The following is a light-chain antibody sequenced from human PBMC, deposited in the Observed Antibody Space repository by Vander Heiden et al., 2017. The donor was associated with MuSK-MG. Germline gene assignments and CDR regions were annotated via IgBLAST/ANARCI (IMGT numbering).Light chain of an antibody. CDR2: GAS. CDR3: LFYGASPQT. Sequence: EILLTQSPGTLSLSPGERAYLSCRASQTVVGNYIAWYHQKPGQTPRLLIYGASYRASGLPDRVTASGSGTDFTLSISRLETEDFGVYYCLFYGASPQTIGLGTKLEIK. J-gene: IGKJ1*01. V-gene: IGKV3-20*01. CDR1: QTVVGNY.